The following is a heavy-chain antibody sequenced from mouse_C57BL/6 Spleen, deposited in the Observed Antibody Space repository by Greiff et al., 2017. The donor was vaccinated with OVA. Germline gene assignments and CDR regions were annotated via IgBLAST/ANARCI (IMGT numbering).Heavy chain of an antibody. CDR1: GYTFTSYW. Sequence: QVQLKQPGAELVRPGTSVKLSCKASGYTFTSYWMHWVKQRPGQGLEWIGVIDPSDSYTNYNQKFKGKATLTVDTSSSTAYMQLSSLTSEDSAVYYCAPYSNYVGLSYWGQGTTLTVSS. CDR2: IDPSDSYT. D-gene: IGHD2-5*01. CDR3: APYSNYVGLSY. V-gene: IGHV1-59*01. J-gene: IGHJ2*01.